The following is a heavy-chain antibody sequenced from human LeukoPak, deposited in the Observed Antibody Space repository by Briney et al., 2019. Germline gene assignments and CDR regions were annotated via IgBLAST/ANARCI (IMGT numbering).Heavy chain of an antibody. D-gene: IGHD3-22*01. CDR3: AKDLTTYHYDSSGYPIGDY. Sequence: HAGGSLRLSCAASGFTFSSYAMSWVRQAPGKGLEWVSAISGSGGSTYYADSVKGRFTISRDNSKNTLYLQMNSLRAEDTAVYYCAKDLTTYHYDSSGYPIGDYWGQGTLVTVSS. J-gene: IGHJ4*02. V-gene: IGHV3-23*01. CDR1: GFTFSSYA. CDR2: ISGSGGST.